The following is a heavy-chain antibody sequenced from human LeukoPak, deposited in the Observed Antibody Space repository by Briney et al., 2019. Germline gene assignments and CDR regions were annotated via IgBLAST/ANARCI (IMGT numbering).Heavy chain of an antibody. CDR2: INPNSGGT. J-gene: IGHJ2*01. CDR1: GYTFTGYY. D-gene: IGHD2-15*01. V-gene: IGHV1-2*02. Sequence: EASVKVSCKASGYTFTGYYMHWVRQAPGQGLEWMGWINPNSGGTNYAQKFQGRVTMTRDTSIGTAYMELSRLGSDDTAVYYCARDLGYCSGGSCRPDWYFDLWGRGTLVTVSS. CDR3: ARDLGYCSGGSCRPDWYFDL.